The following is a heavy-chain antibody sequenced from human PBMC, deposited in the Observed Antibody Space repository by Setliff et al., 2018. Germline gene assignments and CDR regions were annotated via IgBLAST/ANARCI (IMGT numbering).Heavy chain of an antibody. J-gene: IGHJ4*01. V-gene: IGHV3-23*01. D-gene: IGHD3-3*01. Sequence: GGSLRLSCAASGFNFGSYGMHWVHQAPGQGLEWVSSIIGSGISTYYADSVQGRFTISRDNHKNTLYLQMNSLRVEDTAIYYCAKSPHDFWSGRVFFDYWGQGILVTVSS. CDR1: GFNFGSYG. CDR3: AKSPHDFWSGRVFFDY. CDR2: IIGSGIST.